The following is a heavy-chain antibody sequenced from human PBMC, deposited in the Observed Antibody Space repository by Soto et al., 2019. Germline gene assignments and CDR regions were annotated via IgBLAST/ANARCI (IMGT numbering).Heavy chain of an antibody. CDR1: GFTFSSYC. CDR2: IKQDGSEK. D-gene: IGHD1-26*01. V-gene: IGHV3-7*03. J-gene: IGHJ4*02. CDR3: ARDYRGANHLDY. Sequence: EVQLVESGGGLVQPGGSLRLSCAASGFTFSSYCMSWVRQAPGKGLEWVANIKQDGSEKYYVDSVKGRFTISRDNAKNTLYLQMNSLRAEDMAVYYCARDYRGANHLDYWGQGTLVTVSS.